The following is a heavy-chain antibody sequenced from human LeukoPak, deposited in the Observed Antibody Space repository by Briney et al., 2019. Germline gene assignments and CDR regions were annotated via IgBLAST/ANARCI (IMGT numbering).Heavy chain of an antibody. CDR1: GYTFTSYD. D-gene: IGHD3-22*01. V-gene: IGHV1-8*01. J-gene: IGHJ6*02. CDR2: MNPDSGST. CDR3: ARGMFDSSGSYYYFYYPMDV. Sequence: GASVKVSCKASGYTFTSYDINWVRQATGQGLEWMGWMNPDSGSTGYAQKFQGRVTMTRNTSINTAYMELSSLRSEDTAVYYCARGMFDSSGSYYYFYYPMDVWGHGTTVTVSS.